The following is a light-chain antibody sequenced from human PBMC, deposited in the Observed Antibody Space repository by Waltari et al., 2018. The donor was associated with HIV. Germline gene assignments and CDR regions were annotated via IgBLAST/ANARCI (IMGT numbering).Light chain of an antibody. CDR3: ASWDDKLDGWV. J-gene: IGLJ3*02. Sequence: QSLLPQPPSASGTPGQRVTISCSGSYSNIGSNTVNWHQQLPGSAPRALSYNNVQRPSGVPVRFSGSKSGTSASLAISGLQSEDQGDYYCASWDDKLDGWVFGGGTRLTVL. CDR2: NNV. CDR1: YSNIGSNT. V-gene: IGLV1-44*01.